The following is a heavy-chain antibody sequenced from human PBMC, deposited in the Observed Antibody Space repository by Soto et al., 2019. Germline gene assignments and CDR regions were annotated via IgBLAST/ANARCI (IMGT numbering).Heavy chain of an antibody. CDR2: ISGSGGST. D-gene: IGHD3-3*01. V-gene: IGHV3-23*01. CDR3: AKGQSITIFGVVPGPPDY. CDR1: GFTFSSYA. J-gene: IGHJ4*02. Sequence: GGSLRLSCAASGFTFSSYAMSWVRQAPGKGLEWVSAISGSGGSTYYADSVKGRFTISRDNSKNTLYLQMNSLRAEDTAVYYCAKGQSITIFGVVPGPPDYWGQGTLVTVSS.